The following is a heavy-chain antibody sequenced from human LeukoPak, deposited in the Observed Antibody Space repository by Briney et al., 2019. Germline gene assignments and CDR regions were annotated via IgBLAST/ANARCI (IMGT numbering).Heavy chain of an antibody. CDR2: INPSGGST. Sequence: ASVKVSCKASGYTFTSCYMHWVRQAPGQGLEWMGIINPSGGSTSYAQKFQGRVTMTRDTSTSTVYMELSSLRSEDTAVYYCARDHNLGAFDIWGQGTMVTVSS. J-gene: IGHJ3*02. D-gene: IGHD1-14*01. CDR3: ARDHNLGAFDI. CDR1: GYTFTSCY. V-gene: IGHV1-46*01.